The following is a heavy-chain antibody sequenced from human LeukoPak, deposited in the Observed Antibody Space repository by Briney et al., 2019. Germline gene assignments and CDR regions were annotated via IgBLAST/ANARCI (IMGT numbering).Heavy chain of an antibody. Sequence: GGSLRLSCAASGFTFSSYWMHWVRQAPGKGLVWVSRINSDGSSTSYADSVKGRFTISRDNAKNTLYLQMNSLRAEDTAVYYCARDFPYYGSGSYGYFDYWGQGTLVTVSS. CDR3: ARDFPYYGSGSYGYFDY. D-gene: IGHD3-10*01. CDR2: INSDGSST. J-gene: IGHJ4*02. V-gene: IGHV3-74*01. CDR1: GFTFSSYW.